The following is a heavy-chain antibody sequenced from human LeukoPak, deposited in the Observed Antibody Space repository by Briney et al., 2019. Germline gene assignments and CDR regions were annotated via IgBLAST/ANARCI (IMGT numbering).Heavy chain of an antibody. V-gene: IGHV3-23*01. D-gene: IGHD6-13*01. CDR3: AKDSFVSLGYSSSWYFDY. CDR2: ISGSGGST. J-gene: IGHJ4*02. CDR1: GFTFSSYA. Sequence: GGSLRLSCAASGFTFSSYAMSWVRQAPGKGLEWVSAISGSGGSTYYADSVKGRFTISRDNSKNTLYLQMNSLRAEDTAVYYCAKDSFVSLGYSSSWYFDYWGQGTLVTVSS.